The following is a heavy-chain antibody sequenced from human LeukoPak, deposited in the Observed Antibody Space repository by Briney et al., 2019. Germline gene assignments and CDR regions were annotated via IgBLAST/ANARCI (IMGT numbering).Heavy chain of an antibody. J-gene: IGHJ6*03. Sequence: ASVKVSCKASGYTFTSYGISWVRQAPGQGLEWMGWISAYNGNTNYAQKLQGRVTMTTDTSTSTAYMELRSLRSDDTAVYYCARDHHPPPGIVVVPAATRNYYYYYMDVWGKGTTVTVSS. V-gene: IGHV1-18*01. CDR2: ISAYNGNT. CDR1: GYTFTSYG. D-gene: IGHD2-2*01. CDR3: ARDHHPPPGIVVVPAATRNYYYYYMDV.